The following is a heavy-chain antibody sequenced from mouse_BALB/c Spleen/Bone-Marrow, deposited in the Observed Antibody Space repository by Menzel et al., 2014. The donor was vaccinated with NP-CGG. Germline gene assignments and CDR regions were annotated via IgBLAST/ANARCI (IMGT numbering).Heavy chain of an antibody. CDR2: ISNGGGSA. Sequence: EVQRVESGGGFVQPGGSLKLSCAASGFTFSSYTMSWVRQTPEKRLEWVAYISNGGGSAYYSDTVKGRFTISRDNAKNTLYLQMSSLKSEDTAMYYCARHRGDYFYYALDYWGQGTSVTVSS. J-gene: IGHJ4*01. CDR3: ARHRGDYFYYALDY. V-gene: IGHV5-12-2*01. CDR1: GFTFSSYT. D-gene: IGHD2-13*01.